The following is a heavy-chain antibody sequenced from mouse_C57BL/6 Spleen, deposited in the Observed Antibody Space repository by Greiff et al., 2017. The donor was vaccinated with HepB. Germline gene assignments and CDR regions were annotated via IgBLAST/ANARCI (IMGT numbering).Heavy chain of an antibody. D-gene: IGHD3-2*02. J-gene: IGHJ2*01. Sequence: VQLVESGAELARPGASVKLSCKASGYTFTSYGISWVKQRTGQGLEWIGEIYPRSGNTYYNEKFKGKATLTADKSSSTAYMELRSLTSEDSAVYFCARRGDSSGYYFDYWGQGTTLTVSS. CDR3: ARRGDSSGYYFDY. V-gene: IGHV1-81*01. CDR2: IYPRSGNT. CDR1: GYTFTSYG.